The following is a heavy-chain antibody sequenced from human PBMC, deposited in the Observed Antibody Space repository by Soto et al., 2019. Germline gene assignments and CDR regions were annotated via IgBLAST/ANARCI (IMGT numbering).Heavy chain of an antibody. CDR1: GGSISSGYYY. CDR2: IYYIGST. J-gene: IGHJ6*01. D-gene: IGHD2-15*01. Sequence: SETLSLPCTVSGGSISSGYYYWSWIRQPPGKGPESIGYIYYIGSTYYNPSLQSRATISVDTSKNQFSLKLSSVTAADTAVYYCSTDVFPMVCSDYYYYGMEVWRQRTTVAVCS. CDR3: STDVFPMVCSDYYYYGMEV. V-gene: IGHV4-30-4*01.